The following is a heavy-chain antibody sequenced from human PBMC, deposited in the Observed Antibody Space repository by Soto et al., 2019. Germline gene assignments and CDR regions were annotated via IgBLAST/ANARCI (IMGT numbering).Heavy chain of an antibody. D-gene: IGHD6-13*01. Sequence: GGSLRLSCSASGFTFSSYAMHWVRQAPGKGLEWVSAISGSGGSTYYADSVKGRFTISRDNSKNTLYLQMNSLRAEDTAVYYCAKGRVAAAGTGDAFDIWGQGTMVTVSS. CDR3: AKGRVAAAGTGDAFDI. J-gene: IGHJ3*02. CDR2: ISGSGGST. CDR1: GFTFSSYA. V-gene: IGHV3-23*01.